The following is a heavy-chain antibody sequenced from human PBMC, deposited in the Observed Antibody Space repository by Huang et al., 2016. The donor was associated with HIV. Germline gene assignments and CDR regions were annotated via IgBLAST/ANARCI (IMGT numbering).Heavy chain of an antibody. D-gene: IGHD3-16*01. J-gene: IGHJ4*02. V-gene: IGHV1-18*01. CDR3: ARKFGRDFDY. CDR2: VSPYNGDT. Sequence: QVKLVQSGAEVKKPGASVKVSCKTSGYTFSGYAITWVRQAPGQGLECMGWVSPYNGDTNYGQNLKGRVTMTTDMSTTTAYMELRSLTSDDTAIYYCARKFGRDFDYWGQGTLVTVSS. CDR1: GYTFSGYA.